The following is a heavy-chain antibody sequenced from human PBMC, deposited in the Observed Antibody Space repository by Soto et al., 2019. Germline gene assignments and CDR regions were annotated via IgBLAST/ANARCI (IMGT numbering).Heavy chain of an antibody. CDR2: LSDSGDSI. CDR3: AYSSTPFDY. J-gene: IGHJ4*02. CDR1: GFTFSSHA. D-gene: IGHD6-13*01. Sequence: GGSLRLSCTASGFTFSSHAMTWVRQAPGKGLEWVSGLSDSGDSIYYADSVKGRFTISRDNSKNTLYLQMNSLRAEDTAVYYCAYSSTPFDYWGQGTLVTVSS. V-gene: IGHV3-23*01.